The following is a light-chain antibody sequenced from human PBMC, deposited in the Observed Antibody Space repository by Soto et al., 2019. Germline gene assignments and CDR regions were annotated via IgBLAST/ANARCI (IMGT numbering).Light chain of an antibody. Sequence: DIQMTQSPSTLSASVGDRVTITCRASQSISSWLAWYQQKPGKAPKLLIYDASSLESGVPSRFSGSGSGTEFTLTISSLQPDDFATYYCQQYNSYSVFGQGTKGEIK. V-gene: IGKV1-5*01. CDR3: QQYNSYSV. CDR2: DAS. CDR1: QSISSW. J-gene: IGKJ1*01.